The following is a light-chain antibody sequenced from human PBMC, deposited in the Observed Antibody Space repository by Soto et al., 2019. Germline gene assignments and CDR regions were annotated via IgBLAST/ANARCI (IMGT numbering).Light chain of an antibody. Sequence: QSVLTQPASVSDSPGQSITISCIGTSSDIGAFNHVSWHQQHPGKAPKLIIYDVINRPSGVSNRFSGSKTGNTASLIISGLQAEDGADYYCSSYTSSSSYVFGSGTKVTV. CDR2: DVI. CDR3: SSYTSSSSYV. CDR1: SSDIGAFNH. V-gene: IGLV2-14*03. J-gene: IGLJ1*01.